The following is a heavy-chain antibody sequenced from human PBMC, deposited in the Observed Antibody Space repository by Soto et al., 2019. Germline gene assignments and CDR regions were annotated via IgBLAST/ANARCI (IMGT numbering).Heavy chain of an antibody. CDR1: GFTFSNYG. Sequence: QVQLVESGGGVVQPGVSLRLPCVASGFTFSNYGMHWVGQDPGKGLEWVAVIWSDGTKNYYADSVKGRFTITGDNSKDTPSLQMNRLRADDTAMYYCARDHAYGSWGADYWGQGTLVTVSS. D-gene: IGHD3-10*01. CDR3: ARDHAYGSWGADY. CDR2: IWSDGTKN. J-gene: IGHJ4*02. V-gene: IGHV3-33*01.